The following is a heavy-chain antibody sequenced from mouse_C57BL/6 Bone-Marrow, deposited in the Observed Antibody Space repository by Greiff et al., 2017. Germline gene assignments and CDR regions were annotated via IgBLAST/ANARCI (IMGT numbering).Heavy chain of an antibody. CDR3: ARDRGFYYAMDY. CDR1: GFTFSSYA. Sequence: EVKLMESGGGLVKPGGSLKLSCAASGFTFSSYAMSWVRQTPEKRLEWVATISDGGSYTDYPDNVKGRFTISRDNAKNNLYLQMSHLKSEDTAMYYCARDRGFYYAMDYWGQGTSVTVSS. CDR2: ISDGGSYT. V-gene: IGHV5-4*01. J-gene: IGHJ4*01.